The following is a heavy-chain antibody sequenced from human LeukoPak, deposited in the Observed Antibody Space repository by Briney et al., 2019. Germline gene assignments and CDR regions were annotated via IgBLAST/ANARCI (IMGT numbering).Heavy chain of an antibody. V-gene: IGHV3-74*01. CDR2: IKTDGSTT. Sequence: GGSLRLSCAVSGFTFSSSWMHWVRQAPGKGLVWVSHIKTDGSTTAYADSVKGRFTISRDNAKNSLYLQMNSLRAEDTAVYYCARAGGSTVSHSDYWGQGTLVTVSS. D-gene: IGHD4-17*01. CDR3: ARAGGSTVSHSDY. J-gene: IGHJ4*02. CDR1: GFTFSSSW.